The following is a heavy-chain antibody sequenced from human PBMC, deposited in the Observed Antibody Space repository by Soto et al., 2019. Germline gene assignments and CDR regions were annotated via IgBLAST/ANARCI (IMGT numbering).Heavy chain of an antibody. V-gene: IGHV1-18*01. CDR1: GYTFTSYG. J-gene: IGHJ4*02. D-gene: IGHD3-16*02. CDR3: ARGYDYIWGSYRYYFDY. Sequence: ASVKVSCKASGYTFTSYGISWVRQAPGQGLEWMGWISAYNGNTNYAQKLQGRVTMTTDTSTSTAYMELRSLRSDDTAVYYCARGYDYIWGSYRYYFDYWGQGTLVTSPQ. CDR2: ISAYNGNT.